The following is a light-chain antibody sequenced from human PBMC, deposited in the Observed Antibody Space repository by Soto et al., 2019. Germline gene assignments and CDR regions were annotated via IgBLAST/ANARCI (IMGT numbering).Light chain of an antibody. CDR1: QSINTY. CDR3: LQHNSYPVT. Sequence: DIQLTQSPSFLSASVGERVTITCRASQSINTYLNWYHQKPGKAPDLLIYAASSLQSGVPSRFSGSGSGTEFTLTISSLQPEDFATYYCLQHNSYPVTFGQGTKVDI. CDR2: AAS. J-gene: IGKJ1*01. V-gene: IGKV1-9*01.